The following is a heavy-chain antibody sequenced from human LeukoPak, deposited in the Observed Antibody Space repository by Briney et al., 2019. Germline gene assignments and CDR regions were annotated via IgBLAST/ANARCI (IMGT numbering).Heavy chain of an antibody. CDR2: IYYSGST. J-gene: IGHJ3*02. CDR1: GGSISSYY. D-gene: IGHD4-17*01. V-gene: IGHV4-59*08. Sequence: PSETLSLTCTVSGGSISSYYWSWIRQPPGKGLEWIGYIYYSGSTNYNPSLKSRVTISVDTAKNQFSLKLSSVTAADTAVYYCARLYYGDRAAFDIWGQGTMVTVSS. CDR3: ARLYYGDRAAFDI.